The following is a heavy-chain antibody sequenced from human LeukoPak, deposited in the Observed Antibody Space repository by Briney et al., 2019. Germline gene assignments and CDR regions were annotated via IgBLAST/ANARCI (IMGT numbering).Heavy chain of an antibody. Sequence: GGSLRLSCAASGFTFSSYGMHWVRQAPGKGLEWVAFIRYDGSNKYYADSVKGRFTISRDNSKNTLYLQMNSLRAEDTAVYYCAKDPYYYGSGSYHRYDYYYMDVWGKGTTVTISS. CDR1: GFTFSSYG. CDR3: AKDPYYYGSGSYHRYDYYYMDV. V-gene: IGHV3-30*02. D-gene: IGHD3-10*01. J-gene: IGHJ6*03. CDR2: IRYDGSNK.